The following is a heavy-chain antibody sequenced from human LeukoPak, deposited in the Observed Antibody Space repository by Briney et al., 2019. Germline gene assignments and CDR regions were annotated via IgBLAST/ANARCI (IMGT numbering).Heavy chain of an antibody. CDR3: ARVLNYVPGDY. D-gene: IGHD3-16*01. CDR2: ISYDGSNK. CDR1: RFTFSGYA. V-gene: IGHV3-30-3*01. Sequence: GGSLRLSCAASRFTFSGYAMHWVRQAPGKGLEWVAVISYDGSNKYYADSVKGRFTISRDNSKNTLYLQMNSLRAEDTAVYYCARVLNYVPGDYWGQGTLVTVSS. J-gene: IGHJ4*02.